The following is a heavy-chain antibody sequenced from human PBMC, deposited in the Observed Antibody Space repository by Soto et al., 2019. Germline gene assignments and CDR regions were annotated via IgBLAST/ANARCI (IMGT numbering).Heavy chain of an antibody. CDR2: INHSGST. J-gene: IGHJ6*02. V-gene: IGHV4-34*01. Sequence: QVQLQQWGAGLLKPSETLSLTCAVYGGSFSGYYWSWIRQPPGKGLEWIGEINHSGSTNYNPSLKSRVTISVDTSKNQFSLKLSSVTAADTAVYYCARDISYYYYGMDVWGQGTTVTVSS. CDR1: GGSFSGYY. D-gene: IGHD2-21*01. CDR3: ARDISYYYYGMDV.